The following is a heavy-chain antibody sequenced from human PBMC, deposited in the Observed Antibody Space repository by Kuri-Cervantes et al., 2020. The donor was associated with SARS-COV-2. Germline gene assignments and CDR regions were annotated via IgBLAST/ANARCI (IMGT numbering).Heavy chain of an antibody. V-gene: IGHV4-39*07. CDR2: IFYRGNT. J-gene: IGHJ6*02. CDR3: ARAGTVDTAMARGYYYGMDV. CDR1: GGSIGSSSYY. D-gene: IGHD5-18*01. Sequence: SETLSLTCTVSGGSIGSSSYYWGWIRQPPGKGLEWIGNIFYRGNTYYNPSLKSRVTISVDTSKNQFSLRLSSVTAADTAVYYCARAGTVDTAMARGYYYGMDVWGQGTTVTVSS.